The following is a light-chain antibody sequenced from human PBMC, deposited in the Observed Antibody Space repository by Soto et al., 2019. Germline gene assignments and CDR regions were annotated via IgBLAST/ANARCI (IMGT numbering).Light chain of an antibody. J-gene: IGLJ1*01. Sequence: QSALAQPASVSGSPGQSITISCTGTSSDVGSYNLVSWYQQHPGKAPKLMIYEGSKRPSGVSNRFSGSKSGNTASLTISGLQAEDEADYYCTSYAGNNNFVFGTGTKVTVL. CDR1: SSDVGSYNL. CDR3: TSYAGNNNFV. CDR2: EGS. V-gene: IGLV2-23*01.